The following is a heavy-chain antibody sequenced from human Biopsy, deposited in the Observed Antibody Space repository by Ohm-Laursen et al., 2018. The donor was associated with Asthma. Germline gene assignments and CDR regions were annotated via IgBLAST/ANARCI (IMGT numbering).Heavy chain of an antibody. Sequence: SDTLSLTCSVYGGSFSSNYWSWIRQTPGKGLEWLWDTHHRGYTHYNPSPSTRLTLSVDTSKNQFSLRLTSVPAADTAVYYCARGSSSRLSQWELLVSGGKRAHSYYGMDVWGQGTTVTVSS. CDR2: THHRGYT. J-gene: IGHJ6*02. V-gene: IGHV4-34*01. CDR1: GGSFSSNY. D-gene: IGHD1-26*01. CDR3: ARGSSSRLSQWELLVSGGKRAHSYYGMDV.